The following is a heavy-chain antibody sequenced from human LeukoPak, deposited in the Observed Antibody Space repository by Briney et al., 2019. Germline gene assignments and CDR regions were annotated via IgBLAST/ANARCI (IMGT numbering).Heavy chain of an antibody. CDR2: INAGNGNT. CDR1: GYTFTSYA. CDR3: ARGSGSYTFDY. J-gene: IGHJ4*02. D-gene: IGHD3-10*01. Sequence: GASVKVSSKASGYTFTSYAMHWVRQAPGQRLEWMGWINAGNGNTKYSQKFQGRVTITRDTSASTAYMELSSLRSEDTAVYYCARGSGSYTFDYWGQGTLVTVSS. V-gene: IGHV1-3*01.